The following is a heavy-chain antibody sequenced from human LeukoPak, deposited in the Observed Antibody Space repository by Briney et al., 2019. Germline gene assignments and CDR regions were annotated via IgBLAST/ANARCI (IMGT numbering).Heavy chain of an antibody. J-gene: IGHJ3*02. Sequence: GGSLRLSCAASGFTFSSYAMHWVRQAPGKGLEWVAVISYDGSNKYYADSVKGRFTISRDNSKNTLYLQMNSLRAEDTAVYYCARDAWIAAAGNDAFDIWGQGTMVTVSS. CDR1: GFTFSSYA. D-gene: IGHD6-13*01. V-gene: IGHV3-30-3*01. CDR2: ISYDGSNK. CDR3: ARDAWIAAAGNDAFDI.